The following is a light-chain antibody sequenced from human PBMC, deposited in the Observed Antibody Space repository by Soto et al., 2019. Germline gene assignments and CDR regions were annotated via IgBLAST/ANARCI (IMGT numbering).Light chain of an antibody. Sequence: QSALTQPASVSGSPGQSITISCTATSTDVDTFNYVAWYQQYPGKAPKLMIYEVINRPSGVSDRFSGSKSGNTASLIISGLEAEDEADYYCSSYTTSASLVFGGGTKLSVL. CDR3: SSYTTSASLV. V-gene: IGLV2-14*01. J-gene: IGLJ2*01. CDR2: EVI. CDR1: STDVDTFNY.